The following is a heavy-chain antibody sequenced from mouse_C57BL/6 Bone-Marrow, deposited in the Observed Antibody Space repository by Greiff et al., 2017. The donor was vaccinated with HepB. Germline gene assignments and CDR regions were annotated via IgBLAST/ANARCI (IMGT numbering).Heavy chain of an antibody. D-gene: IGHD1-1*01. J-gene: IGHJ1*03. CDR2: ISDGGSYT. CDR1: GFTFSSYA. V-gene: IGHV5-4*01. CDR3: AREAPYYYGSSYWYFDV. Sequence: EVKLMESGGGLVKPGGSLKLSCAASGFTFSSYAMSWVRQTPEKRLEWVATISDGGSYTYYPDNVKGRFTISRDNAKNNLYLQMSHLKSEDTAMYYCAREAPYYYGSSYWYFDVWGTGTTVTVSS.